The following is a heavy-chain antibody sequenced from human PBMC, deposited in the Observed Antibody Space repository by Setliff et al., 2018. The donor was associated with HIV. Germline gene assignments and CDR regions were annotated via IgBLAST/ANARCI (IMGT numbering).Heavy chain of an antibody. CDR1: GGSISNNSYY. CDR3: ARQFRYPNRAVAGVDY. J-gene: IGHJ4*02. CDR2: LFYNGNT. V-gene: IGHV4-39*01. Sequence: SETLSLTCTVSGGSISNNSYYWGWVRQPPGKGLELIGNLFYNGNTYYNPSLKSRVTISVDTSKNQFSLKLSPVTAADTAIYFCARQFRYPNRAVAGVDYWGQGTLVTVS. D-gene: IGHD6-19*01.